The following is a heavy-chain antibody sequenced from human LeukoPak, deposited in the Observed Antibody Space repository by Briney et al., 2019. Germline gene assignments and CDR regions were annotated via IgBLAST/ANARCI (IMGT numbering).Heavy chain of an antibody. V-gene: IGHV4-4*02. J-gene: IGHJ3*02. CDR1: GGSISSSNW. CDR2: IYHSGST. Sequence: SETLSLTCAVSGGSISSSNWWSWVRQPPGKGLEWIGEIYHSGSTNYNPSLKSRVTISVDTSKNQFSLKLTSVTAADMAVYYCALWAGRTDAFDIWGQGTMVTVSS. CDR3: ALWAGRTDAFDI. D-gene: IGHD6-19*01.